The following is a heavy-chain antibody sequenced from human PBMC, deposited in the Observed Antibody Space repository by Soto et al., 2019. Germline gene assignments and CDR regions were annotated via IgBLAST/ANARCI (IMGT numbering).Heavy chain of an antibody. CDR1: GGSISSGGYY. Sequence: PSETLSLTCTVSGGSISSGGYYWSWIRQHPGKGLEWIGYIYYSGSTYYNPSLKSRATISVDTSKNQFSLKLSSVTAADTAVYYCARDIYDFWSGYSYGMDVWGQGTTVTVSS. V-gene: IGHV4-31*03. CDR3: ARDIYDFWSGYSYGMDV. CDR2: IYYSGST. D-gene: IGHD3-3*01. J-gene: IGHJ6*02.